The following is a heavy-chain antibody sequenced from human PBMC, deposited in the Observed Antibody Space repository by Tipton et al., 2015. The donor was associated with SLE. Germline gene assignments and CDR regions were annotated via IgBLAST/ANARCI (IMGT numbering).Heavy chain of an antibody. CDR3: ARGKTRVEY. V-gene: IGHV4-4*07. CDR1: GGSISSYY. CDR2: TYTNENT. D-gene: IGHD1-14*01. J-gene: IGHJ4*02. Sequence: TLSLTCTVSGGSISSYYWSWIRQPAGGGLEWIGRTYTNENTNYNPSLKSRVTMSVDTSKNHFSLKLISVTAADTAVYYCARGKTRVEYWGQGTLVTVSS.